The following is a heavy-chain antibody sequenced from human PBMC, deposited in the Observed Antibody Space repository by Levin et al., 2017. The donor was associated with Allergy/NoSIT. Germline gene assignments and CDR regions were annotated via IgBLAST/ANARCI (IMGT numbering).Heavy chain of an antibody. D-gene: IGHD6-19*01. J-gene: IGHJ2*01. CDR1: GFTFSSHA. CDR3: AKEGYTSGWA. V-gene: IGHV3-23*01. CDR2: IDISGRGT. Sequence: PGESLKISCAASGFTFSSHAMIWVRQAPGKGLEWVSGIDISGRGTYYADSVKGRFSISRDNSKSTLYLQMNSLRAEDTAIYYCAKEGYTSGWAWGRGTLVTVSS.